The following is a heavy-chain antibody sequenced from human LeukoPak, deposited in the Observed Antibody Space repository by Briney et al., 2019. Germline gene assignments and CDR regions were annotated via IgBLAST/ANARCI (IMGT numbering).Heavy chain of an antibody. Sequence: PSETLSLTCTVSGGSISSYYWSWIRQPPGKGLEWTGYIYYSGSTNYNPSLKSRVTISVDTSKNQFSLKLSSVTAADTAVYYCARVPSSSWADYWGQGTLVTVSS. V-gene: IGHV4-59*01. D-gene: IGHD6-13*01. CDR1: GGSISSYY. CDR3: ARVPSSSWADY. J-gene: IGHJ4*02. CDR2: IYYSGST.